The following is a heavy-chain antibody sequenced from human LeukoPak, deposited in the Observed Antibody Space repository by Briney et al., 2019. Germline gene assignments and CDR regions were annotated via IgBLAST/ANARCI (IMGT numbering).Heavy chain of an antibody. Sequence: SQTVSLTCTVSGGSISSYYWSWIRQPPGKGLEWIGYIYYSGSTNYNPSLKSRVTISVDTSKNQFSLKLSSVTAADTAVYYCARDTGDSSGSRLFDIWGQGTMVTVSS. CDR2: IYYSGST. J-gene: IGHJ3*02. CDR3: ARDTGDSSGSRLFDI. V-gene: IGHV4-59*01. D-gene: IGHD3-22*01. CDR1: GGSISSYY.